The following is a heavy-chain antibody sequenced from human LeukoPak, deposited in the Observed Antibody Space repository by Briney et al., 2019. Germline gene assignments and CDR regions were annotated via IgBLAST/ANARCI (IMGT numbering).Heavy chain of an antibody. CDR3: ARVGGQVDI. V-gene: IGHV4-59*01. CDR2: IYYSGST. D-gene: IGHD1-26*01. J-gene: IGHJ3*02. CDR1: GGSISSYY. Sequence: SETLSLTCTVSGGSISSYYWSWIRQPPGKGLEWVGYIYYSGSTNYNPSLKSRVTISVDTPKNQFSLKLSSVTAADTAVYYCARVGGQVDIWGQGTMVTVSS.